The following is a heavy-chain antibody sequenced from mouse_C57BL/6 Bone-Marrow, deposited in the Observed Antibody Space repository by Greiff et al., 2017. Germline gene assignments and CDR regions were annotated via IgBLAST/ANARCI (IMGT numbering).Heavy chain of an antibody. V-gene: IGHV2-2*01. D-gene: IGHD2-3*01. J-gene: IGHJ4*01. CDR1: GFSLTSYG. Sequence: QVQLKESGPGLVQPSQSLSITCTVSGFSLTSYGVHWVRQSPGKSLEWLGVIWSGGSTDYNAAFISRLSISKDNSKSQVFFKLNSLQADDTAIYYCARIPIEDGYAMDYWGKGTSVTVSS. CDR3: ARIPIEDGYAMDY. CDR2: IWSGGST.